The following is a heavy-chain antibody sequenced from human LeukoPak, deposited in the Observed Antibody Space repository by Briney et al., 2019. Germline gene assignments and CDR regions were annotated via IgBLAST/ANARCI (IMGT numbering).Heavy chain of an antibody. CDR3: ARDLGYSSSWPKDFDY. V-gene: IGHV3-21*01. CDR2: ISSSSSYI. J-gene: IGHJ4*02. D-gene: IGHD6-13*01. CDR1: GFTFSSYA. Sequence: PGGSLRLSCAASGFTFSSYAMSWVRQAPGKGLEWVSSISSSSSYIYYADSVKGRFTISRDNAKNSLYLQMNSLRAEDTAVYYCARDLGYSSSWPKDFDYWGQGTLVTVSS.